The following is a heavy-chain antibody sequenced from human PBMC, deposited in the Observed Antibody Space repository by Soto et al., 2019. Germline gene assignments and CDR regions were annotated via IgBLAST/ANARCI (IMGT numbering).Heavy chain of an antibody. V-gene: IGHV2-70*04. D-gene: IGHD3-16*01. CDR1: GFSLSSKGMR. CDR2: IDWDDDK. CDR3: ARSPGGFTVATYFFDY. Sequence: VPTLVNPTQTLTLTCTFSGFSLSSKGMRVSWIRQPPGKALEWLARIDWDDDKFYSPSLRTRLAISKGTSKNQVVLTMTNVDPMDTATYYCARSPGGFTVATYFFDYWGQGTLVTGSS. J-gene: IGHJ4*02.